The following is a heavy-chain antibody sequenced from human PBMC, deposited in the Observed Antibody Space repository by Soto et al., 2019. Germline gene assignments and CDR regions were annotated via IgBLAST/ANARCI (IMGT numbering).Heavy chain of an antibody. D-gene: IGHD2-8*01. Sequence: PGGSLRLSCAAPGFTFCSYGISWIRLSPGEGLEWVSVISGGGDTTYYTPSVKGRFTISRDDFRNTLYLQMNSLRTEDTAIYYCAKLRDFVVLPAGILDYWGPGTLVTVSS. J-gene: IGHJ4*02. CDR3: AKLRDFVVLPAGILDY. CDR2: ISGGGDTT. V-gene: IGHV3-23*01. CDR1: GFTFCSYG.